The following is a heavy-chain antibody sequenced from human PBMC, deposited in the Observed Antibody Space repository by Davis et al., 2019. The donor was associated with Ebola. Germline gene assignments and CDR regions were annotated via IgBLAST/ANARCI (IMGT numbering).Heavy chain of an antibody. CDR3: ARHGGGSGYDY. J-gene: IGHJ4*02. D-gene: IGHD5-12*01. V-gene: IGHV4-59*08. Sequence: ESLKISCAASGFTFSSYSMNWVRQPPGKGLEWIGYSCYSEGTFYNPSLRSRVSVSLDTSKNQFSLMVTSVTAADTAVYYCARHGGGSGYDYWGQGTLVSVSS. CDR1: GFTFSSYS. CDR2: SCYSEGT.